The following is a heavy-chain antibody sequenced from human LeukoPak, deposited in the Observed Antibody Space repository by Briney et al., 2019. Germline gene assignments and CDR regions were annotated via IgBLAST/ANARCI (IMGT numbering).Heavy chain of an antibody. CDR2: IYYSGST. CDR1: GGSISSYY. CDR3: ARLYYYYMDV. V-gene: IGHV4-59*01. Sequence: PSETLSLTCTVSGGSISSYYWSWLRQPPGKGLEWIGYIYYSGSTDYNPSLKSRVTMSVDTSKNQFSLKLSSVTAADTAVYYCARLYYYYMDVWGKGTTVTVSS. J-gene: IGHJ6*03.